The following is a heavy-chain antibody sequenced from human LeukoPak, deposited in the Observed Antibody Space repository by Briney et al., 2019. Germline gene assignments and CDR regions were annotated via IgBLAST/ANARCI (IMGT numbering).Heavy chain of an antibody. J-gene: IGHJ6*02. CDR3: ARDGLDYDILTGYHTYYYYGMDV. V-gene: IGHV3-7*01. CDR2: IKQDGSEK. Sequence: GGSLRLSCAASGFTFSSYWMSWVRQAPGKGLEWVANIKQDGSEKYYVDSVKGRFTISRDNAKNSLYLQMNSLRAEDTAVYHCARDGLDYDILTGYHTYYYYGMDVWGQGTTVTVSS. D-gene: IGHD3-9*01. CDR1: GFTFSSYW.